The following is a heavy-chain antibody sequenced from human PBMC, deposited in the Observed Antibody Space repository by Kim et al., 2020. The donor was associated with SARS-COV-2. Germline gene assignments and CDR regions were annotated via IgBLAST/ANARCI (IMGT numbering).Heavy chain of an antibody. J-gene: IGHJ4*02. D-gene: IGHD6-13*01. Sequence: SETLSLTCAVYGGSFSGYYWSWIRQPPGKGLEWIGEINHSGSTNYNPSLKSRVTISVDTSKNQFSLKLSSVTAADTAVYYCAGTFIAAAGTGLWYWGQGTLVTVSS. V-gene: IGHV4-34*01. CDR2: INHSGST. CDR3: AGTFIAAAGTGLWY. CDR1: GGSFSGYY.